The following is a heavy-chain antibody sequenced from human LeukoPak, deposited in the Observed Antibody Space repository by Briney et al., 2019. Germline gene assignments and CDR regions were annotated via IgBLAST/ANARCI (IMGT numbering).Heavy chain of an antibody. CDR3: ARLLDSGWYVDY. CDR2: IDPGDYYS. CDR1: GYSFNTYW. V-gene: IGHV5-10-1*01. J-gene: IGHJ4*02. Sequence: GESLMISCKGSGYSFNTYWISWVRQMPGKGLEWMGRIDPGDYYSNYSPSFQGHVTISADQSISTAYLQWSSLQASDTAMYYCARLLDSGWYVDYWGQGTLVTVSS. D-gene: IGHD6-19*01.